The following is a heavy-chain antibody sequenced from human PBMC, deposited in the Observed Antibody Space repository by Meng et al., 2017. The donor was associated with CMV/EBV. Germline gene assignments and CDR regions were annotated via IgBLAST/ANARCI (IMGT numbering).Heavy chain of an antibody. CDR2: IYSGGST. D-gene: IGHD2-2*01. CDR3: EKRIVVVPAASVAAAGSLGY. V-gene: IGHV3-53*04. Sequence: GESLKISCAASGFTVSSNCMSWVRQAPGKGLEWVSVIYSGGSTNYADYVKGRFTISRNNSKNTMYLQLNSLRAEDTAVYYCEKRIVVVPAASVAAAGSLGYWGQGTLVTVSS. J-gene: IGHJ4*02. CDR1: GFTVSSNC.